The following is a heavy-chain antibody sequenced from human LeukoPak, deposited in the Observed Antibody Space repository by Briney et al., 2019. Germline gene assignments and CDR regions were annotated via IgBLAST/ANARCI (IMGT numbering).Heavy chain of an antibody. J-gene: IGHJ4*02. D-gene: IGHD1-1*01. V-gene: IGHV4-59*01. Sequence: SETLSLTCTVSGGSISSYYWNWIRQSPGKGLEWIGYIYYTGSTNYNPSLRSRVTISVDTSKNQFSLKLSSVNAADTAVYYCARADIAWNPAYYWGQGTLAIVSS. CDR2: IYYTGST. CDR3: ARADIAWNPAYY. CDR1: GGSISSYY.